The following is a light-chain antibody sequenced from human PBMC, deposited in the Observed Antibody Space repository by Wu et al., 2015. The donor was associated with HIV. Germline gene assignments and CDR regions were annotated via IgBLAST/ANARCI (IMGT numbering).Light chain of an antibody. CDR1: QSVDSG. J-gene: IGKJ1*01. CDR3: QQYNNWPLT. V-gene: IGKV3-15*01. Sequence: EKVMMQSPGNLSVSPGERATLSCRASQSVDSGLAWYQQKPGQAPRLLIYDASTRATGIPARFSGSGSGTEFTLTISSLQSEDFAIYYCQQYNNWPLTFGQGTKVEVK. CDR2: DAS.